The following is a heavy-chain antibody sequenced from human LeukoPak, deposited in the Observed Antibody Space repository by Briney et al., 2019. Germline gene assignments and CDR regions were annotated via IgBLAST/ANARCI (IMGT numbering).Heavy chain of an antibody. D-gene: IGHD3-22*01. CDR1: GGAISRYY. CDR3: ACLTTAEAFDI. J-gene: IGHJ3*02. CDR2: IYYSGST. Sequence: SETLSLTCSVSGGAISRYYWSWIRQPPGKGLEWIGYIYYSGSTNYNPSLKSRVTISVDTSKNQFSLKLSSVTAADTAVYFCACLTTAEAFDIWGQGTMVTVSS. V-gene: IGHV4-59*01.